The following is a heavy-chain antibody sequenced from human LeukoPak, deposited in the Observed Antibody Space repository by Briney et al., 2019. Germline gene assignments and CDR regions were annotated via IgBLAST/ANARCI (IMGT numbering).Heavy chain of an antibody. Sequence: PSETLSLTCTVSGGSISSYYWSWIRQPPGKGLEWIGYIYYSGSTNYNPSLKSRVTISVDTSKNQFSLKLSSVTAADTAVYYCARRGVVPAADPDYWGQGTLVTVSS. V-gene: IGHV4-59*08. CDR3: ARRGVVPAADPDY. D-gene: IGHD2-2*01. J-gene: IGHJ4*02. CDR1: GGSISSYY. CDR2: IYYSGST.